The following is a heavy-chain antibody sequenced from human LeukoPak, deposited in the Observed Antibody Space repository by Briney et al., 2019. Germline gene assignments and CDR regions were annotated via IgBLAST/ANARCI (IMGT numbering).Heavy chain of an antibody. J-gene: IGHJ6*03. CDR1: GYTFTSYG. V-gene: IGHV1-18*01. Sequence: GASVKVSCKASGYTFTSYGISWVRQAPGQGLEWMGWISAYNGNTNYAQKLQGRVTMTTDTSTSTAYMELRSLGSDDTAVYYCARDGDYDILTGRASNYYMDVWGKGTTVTVSS. CDR2: ISAYNGNT. CDR3: ARDGDYDILTGRASNYYMDV. D-gene: IGHD3-9*01.